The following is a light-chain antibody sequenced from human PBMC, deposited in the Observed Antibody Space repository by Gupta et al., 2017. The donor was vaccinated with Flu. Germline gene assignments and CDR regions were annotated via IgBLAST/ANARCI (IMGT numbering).Light chain of an antibody. Sequence: ELVLTQSHDTLSLSPGERATLSCRASQSFSSDYLAWYHQKPGQAPRLLIYGASNRATGIPDRFSGSGSGTDFTLTINRLEPEDFAVYYCQQLGSSLWTFGQGTKVEVK. CDR1: QSFSSDY. CDR2: GAS. J-gene: IGKJ1*01. V-gene: IGKV3-20*01. CDR3: QQLGSSLWT.